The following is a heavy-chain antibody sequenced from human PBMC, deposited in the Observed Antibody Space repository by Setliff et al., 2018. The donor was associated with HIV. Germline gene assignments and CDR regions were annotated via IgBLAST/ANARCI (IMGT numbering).Heavy chain of an antibody. CDR2: INSASGGT. J-gene: IGHJ4*02. V-gene: IGHV1-2*02. CDR1: GYTFTTYG. D-gene: IGHD6-13*01. Sequence: ASVKVSCKASGYTFTTYGITWVRQAPGQGLEWMGWINSASGGTNYAQNFQGRVTVTRDTSINTAYVELNSLKSDDTAVYYCARADSSNWYHVDYWGQGTLVTVSS. CDR3: ARADSSNWYHVDY.